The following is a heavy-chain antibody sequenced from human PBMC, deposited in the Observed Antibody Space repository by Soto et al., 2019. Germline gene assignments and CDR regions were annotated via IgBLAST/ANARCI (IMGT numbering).Heavy chain of an antibody. Sequence: GGSLRLSCAASGFTFSDYYMSWIRQAPGKGREWVSYISSSGSTIYYADSVKGRFTVSRDNAKNSLYLQMNTLRPEDTAVYHCARADYFDRSFDYWGQGARVTAPQ. CDR3: ARADYFDRSFDY. D-gene: IGHD3-22*01. CDR2: ISSSGSTI. J-gene: IGHJ4*02. V-gene: IGHV3-11*01. CDR1: GFTFSDYY.